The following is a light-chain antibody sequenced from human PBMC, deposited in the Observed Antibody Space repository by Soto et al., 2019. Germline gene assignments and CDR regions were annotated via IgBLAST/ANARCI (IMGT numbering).Light chain of an antibody. Sequence: QSVLTQPHSASGTPGQRVTISCSGSSSNIGTSSVHWFQQLPGTAPKLLISTTNQRPSGVPERFSGSKSGTSASLAISGLRSEDEAGYHLGARHACRSWQVIGTWGEVT. CDR1: SSNIGTSS. J-gene: IGLJ1*01. CDR2: TTN. V-gene: IGLV1-47*02. CDR3: GARHACRSWQV.